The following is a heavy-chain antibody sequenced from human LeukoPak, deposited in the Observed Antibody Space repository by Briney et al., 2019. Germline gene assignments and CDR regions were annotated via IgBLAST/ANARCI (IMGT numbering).Heavy chain of an antibody. CDR1: GGSISSYY. J-gene: IGHJ3*02. CDR3: ARDYYDSSGYYPTDAFGI. CDR2: IYYSGST. D-gene: IGHD3-22*01. Sequence: SETLSLTCTVSGGSISSYYWSWIRQPPGKGLEWIGYIYYSGSTYYNPSLKSRVTISVDTSKNQFSLKLSSVTAADTAVYYCARDYYDSSGYYPTDAFGIWGQGTMVTVSS. V-gene: IGHV4-59*12.